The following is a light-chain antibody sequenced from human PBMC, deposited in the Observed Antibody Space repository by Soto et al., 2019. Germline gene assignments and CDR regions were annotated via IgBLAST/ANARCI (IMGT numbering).Light chain of an antibody. Sequence: QSALTQPASVSGSPGQSITISCTGTSSDVGGYNYVSWYQQHPGKAPKLMIYDVSNRPSGVSNRFSGSKSGNMGSLTISGLQAEDEVDYYCSSYTSSSTGVFGTGTKLTVL. J-gene: IGLJ1*01. V-gene: IGLV2-14*01. CDR3: SSYTSSSTGV. CDR2: DVS. CDR1: SSDVGGYNY.